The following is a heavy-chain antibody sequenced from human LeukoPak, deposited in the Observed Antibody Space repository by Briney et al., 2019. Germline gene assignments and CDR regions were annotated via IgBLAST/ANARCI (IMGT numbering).Heavy chain of an antibody. V-gene: IGHV3-33*05. J-gene: IGHJ4*02. CDR3: ARDPSGYSYLTRGFDY. Sequence: GTSLRLSCAASGFTFSSYGIHWVRQAPGKGLEWMVFIQYDGNYEKYAESVRGRVTISRDNSKNTVYLQMNSLRVDDTAVYYCARDPSGYSYLTRGFDYWGQGTLVTVSS. CDR1: GFTFSSYG. D-gene: IGHD5-18*01. CDR2: IQYDGNYE.